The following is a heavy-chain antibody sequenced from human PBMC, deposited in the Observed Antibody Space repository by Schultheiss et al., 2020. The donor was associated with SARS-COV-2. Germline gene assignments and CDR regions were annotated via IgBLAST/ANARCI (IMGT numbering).Heavy chain of an antibody. CDR2: ISYDGSNK. J-gene: IGHJ4*02. V-gene: IGHV3-30*12. D-gene: IGHD3-22*01. CDR1: GFTFSSYS. CDR3: AKDGDSSGSFDY. Sequence: GGSLRLSCAASGFTFSSYSMNWVRQAPGKGLEWVAVISYDGSNKYYADSVKGRFTISRDNSKNTLYLQMNSLRAEDTAVYYCAKDGDSSGSFDYWGQGTLVTVSS.